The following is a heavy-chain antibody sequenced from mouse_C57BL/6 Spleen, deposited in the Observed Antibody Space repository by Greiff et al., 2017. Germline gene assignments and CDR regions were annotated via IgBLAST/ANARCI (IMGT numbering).Heavy chain of an antibody. V-gene: IGHV1-55*01. D-gene: IGHD1-1*01. J-gene: IGHJ1*03. CDR1: GYSFTSYW. CDR3: ARPQDYGSSPWDFDD. Sequence: QVQLQQPGAELVKPGASVKMSCKASGYSFTSYWITWVKQSPGPGLEWIGDIYPGCGSTNYNEKFKSKATLTVDTSYSTAYMQLNSLTSEFAAVYYCARPQDYGSSPWDFDDGGTGTTVTVSA. CDR2: IYPGCGST.